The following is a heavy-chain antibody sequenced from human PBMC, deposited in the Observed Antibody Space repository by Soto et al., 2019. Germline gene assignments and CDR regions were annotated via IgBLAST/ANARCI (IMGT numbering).Heavy chain of an antibody. V-gene: IGHV4-39*01. CDR1: GGSISSSSSY. D-gene: IGHD2-15*01. J-gene: IGHJ5*01. CDR2: IYYSGTT. CDR3: ARQSARSCGRRSCPDWFDS. Sequence: SETRSLRWTGSGGSISSSSSYWGWIRQPPGKGLEWIGSIYYSGTTYQTPSLKSRVTISVDTSKNQFSLKLTTVTATDMALYYCARQSARSCGRRSCPDWFDSWGQGTLVTVS.